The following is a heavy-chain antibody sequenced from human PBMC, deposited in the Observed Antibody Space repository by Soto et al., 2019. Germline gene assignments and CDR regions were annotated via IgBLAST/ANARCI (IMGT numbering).Heavy chain of an antibody. Sequence: HPGGSLRLSCAASGFTFDDYTMHWVRQAPGKGLEWVSLISWDGGSTYYADSVKGRFTISRDNSKNSLYLQMNSLRTEDTALYYCAKSLYDSRTSCLYSFDYWGQGTLVTVSS. CDR3: AKSLYDSRTSCLYSFDY. D-gene: IGHD2-2*01. CDR2: ISWDGGST. J-gene: IGHJ4*02. V-gene: IGHV3-43*01. CDR1: GFTFDDYT.